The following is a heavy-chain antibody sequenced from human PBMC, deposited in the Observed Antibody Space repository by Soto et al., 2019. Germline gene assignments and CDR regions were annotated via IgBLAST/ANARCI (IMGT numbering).Heavy chain of an antibody. CDR3: AGASTWHPGAFDI. CDR2: INHSGST. CDR1: GGSFSGYY. Sequence: PSETLSLTCAVYGGSFSGYYWSWIRQPPGKGLEWIGEINHSGSTNYNPSLKSRVTISVDTSKNQFSLKLSPVTAADTAVYYRAGASTWHPGAFDIWGQGTTVTVSS. J-gene: IGHJ3*02. D-gene: IGHD5-12*01. V-gene: IGHV4-34*01.